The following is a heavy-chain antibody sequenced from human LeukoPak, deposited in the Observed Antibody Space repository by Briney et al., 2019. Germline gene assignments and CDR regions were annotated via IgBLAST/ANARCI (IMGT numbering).Heavy chain of an antibody. CDR1: GFTFSSYW. D-gene: IGHD6-13*01. CDR3: ARSVSSSWYVTPNYYYYYVDV. Sequence: GGSLRLSCAASGFTFSSYWMSWVRQAPGKGLEWVANIKQDGSEKYYVDSVKGRFTISRDNAKNSLYLQMNSLRAEDTAVYYCARSVSSSWYVTPNYYYYYVDVWGKGTTVTISS. J-gene: IGHJ6*03. V-gene: IGHV3-7*01. CDR2: IKQDGSEK.